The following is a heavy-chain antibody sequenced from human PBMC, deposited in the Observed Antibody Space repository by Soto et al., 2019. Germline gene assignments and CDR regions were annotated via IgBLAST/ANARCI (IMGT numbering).Heavy chain of an antibody. CDR2: IYYSGST. V-gene: IGHV4-30-4*01. CDR3: ARFSGSYYYAMDV. D-gene: IGHD6-19*01. J-gene: IGHJ6*02. CDR1: GGSISSGDYY. Sequence: TLSLTCTVSGGSISSGDYYSSWIRQPPGKGLEWIGYIYYSGSTYYNPSLKSRVTISLDTSKNQFSLQLKSVTAADTALYYCARFSGSYYYAMDVWGQGSTVTVSS.